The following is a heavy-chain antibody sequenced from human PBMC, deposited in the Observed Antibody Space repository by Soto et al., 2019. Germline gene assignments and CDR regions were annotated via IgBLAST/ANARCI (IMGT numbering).Heavy chain of an antibody. D-gene: IGHD6-13*01. Sequence: SETLSLTCIVSGGSISNIRYYWGWIRQPPGKGLEWIGSIYYSGNTYHNPSLKSRVTISVDTSKNQFSLKLSPVTAADTAVYYCARHERSSSTWYAGSWGQGTLVTVSS. CDR2: IYYSGNT. V-gene: IGHV4-39*01. CDR3: ARHERSSSTWYAGS. J-gene: IGHJ5*02. CDR1: GGSISNIRYY.